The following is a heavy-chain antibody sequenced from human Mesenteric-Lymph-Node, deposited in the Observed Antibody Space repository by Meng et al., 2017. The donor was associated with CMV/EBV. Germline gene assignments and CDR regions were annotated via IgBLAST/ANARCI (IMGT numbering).Heavy chain of an antibody. CDR1: GDSISDYF. CDR3: AREDCSGSTCGGAFDI. D-gene: IGHD2-2*01. Sequence: SETLSLTCTVSGDSISDYFWNWIRQPPGRGLEWIGNVYNNDYSKSNPSLKSRVTMSVDTSKNQISLKLTSVTAADTAVYYCAREDCSGSTCGGAFDIWGQGTMVTVSS. CDR2: VYNNDYS. V-gene: IGHV4-59*01. J-gene: IGHJ3*02.